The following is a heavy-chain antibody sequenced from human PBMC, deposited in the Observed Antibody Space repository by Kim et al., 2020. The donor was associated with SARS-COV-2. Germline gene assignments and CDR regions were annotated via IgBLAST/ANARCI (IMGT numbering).Heavy chain of an antibody. CDR2: IYYSGSISYIP. CDR3: ARAPIWFGELSWFDS. Sequence: SETLSLTCIVSGGSISRGGYHWSWIRQHPGKGLEWIGYIYYSGSISYIPSYNPSLKSRVAILLDTSKNQFSLNLTSVSAADTAVYYCARAPIWFGELSWFDSWGQGTLVTVSS. V-gene: IGHV4-31*03. J-gene: IGHJ5*01. D-gene: IGHD3-10*01. CDR1: GGSISRGGYH.